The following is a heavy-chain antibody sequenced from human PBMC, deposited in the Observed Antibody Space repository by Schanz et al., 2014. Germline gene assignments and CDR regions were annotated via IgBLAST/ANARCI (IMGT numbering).Heavy chain of an antibody. CDR1: GFTFNSYA. D-gene: IGHD6-6*01. CDR2: ITGTGGDT. Sequence: EVQLLESGGGLVQPGGSLRLSCAASGFTFNSYAMTWFRQAPGQGLEWVSSITGTGGDTYYTDSVKGRFTISRDNSKNTLFLQMNSLRAEDTALYYCATSYSSSSYFYVMDVWGQGTTVTVSS. CDR3: ATSYSSSSYFYVMDV. J-gene: IGHJ6*02. V-gene: IGHV3-23*01.